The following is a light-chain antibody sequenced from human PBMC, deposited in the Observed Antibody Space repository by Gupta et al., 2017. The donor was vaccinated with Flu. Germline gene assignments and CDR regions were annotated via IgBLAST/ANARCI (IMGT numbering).Light chain of an antibody. V-gene: IGKV1-39*01. Sequence: DSQMTQTLSSLSASVSDRVTISCRASQSINNYLNWYQQTPGKAPKLLIYAASSLQSGFQSRFSGSVSGTDFTLTIISLQPEDFATYYCQQTYSTLALTFGGGTKVEVK. CDR1: QSINNY. CDR2: AAS. CDR3: QQTYSTLALT. J-gene: IGKJ4*01.